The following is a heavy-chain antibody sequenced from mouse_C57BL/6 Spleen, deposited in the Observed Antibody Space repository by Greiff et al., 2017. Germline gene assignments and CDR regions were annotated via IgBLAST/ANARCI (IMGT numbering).Heavy chain of an antibody. V-gene: IGHV1-82*01. D-gene: IGHD1-1*01. Sequence: QVQLQQSGPELVKPGASVTISCKASGYAFSSSWLNWVKQRPGKGLEWIGRIYPGDGDTNYNGKFKGKATLTADKSSSTAYMQLSSLTSEDSAVYFCARGGTTVVRGYFDYWGQGTTLTVSS. CDR1: GYAFSSSW. J-gene: IGHJ2*01. CDR2: IYPGDGDT. CDR3: ARGGTTVVRGYFDY.